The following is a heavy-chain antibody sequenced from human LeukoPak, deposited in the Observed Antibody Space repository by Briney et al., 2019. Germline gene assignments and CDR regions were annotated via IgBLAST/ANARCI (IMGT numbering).Heavy chain of an antibody. Sequence: ASVKVSCKASGYTFTGYYMHWVRQAPGQGLEWMGWINPNSGGTNYAQKLQGRVTMTRDTSISTAYMELSRLRSDDTAVYYCARDSSSWYRGVGGYWGQGTLVTVSS. CDR3: ARDSSSWYRGVGGY. CDR1: GYTFTGYY. J-gene: IGHJ4*02. CDR2: INPNSGGT. V-gene: IGHV1-2*02. D-gene: IGHD6-13*01.